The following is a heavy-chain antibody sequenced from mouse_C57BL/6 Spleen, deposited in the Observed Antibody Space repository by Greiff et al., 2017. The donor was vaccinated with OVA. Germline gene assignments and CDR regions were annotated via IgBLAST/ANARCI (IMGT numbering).Heavy chain of an antibody. V-gene: IGHV1-64*01. CDR2: IHPNSGST. CDR1: GYTFTSYW. D-gene: IGHD1-1*01. CDR3: ARGVDVYVDV. J-gene: IGHJ1*03. Sequence: VQLQQPGAELVKPGASVKLSCKASGYTFTSYWMHWVKQRPGQGLEWIGMIHPNSGSTNYNEKFKSKATLTVDKSYSTAYFQRSGLTSEASAVYYCARGVDVYVDVWGTGTTVTVSS.